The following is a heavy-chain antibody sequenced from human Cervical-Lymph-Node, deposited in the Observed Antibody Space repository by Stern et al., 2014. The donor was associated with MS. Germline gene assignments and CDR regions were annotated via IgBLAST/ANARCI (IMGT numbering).Heavy chain of an antibody. V-gene: IGHV1-69*01. J-gene: IGHJ5*02. D-gene: IGHD3/OR15-3a*01. CDR1: GGTFSSTG. Sequence: DQLVESGAEVKRPGSSVRVSCEVFGGTFSSTGINWVRQAPGRGLEWVVGIIPIFGPKYAPEFLGTVTISADESASTAYLDLRSLISADTAVFYCVGPDFHLWGQGTLVTVSS. CDR3: VGPDFHL. CDR2: IIPIFGP.